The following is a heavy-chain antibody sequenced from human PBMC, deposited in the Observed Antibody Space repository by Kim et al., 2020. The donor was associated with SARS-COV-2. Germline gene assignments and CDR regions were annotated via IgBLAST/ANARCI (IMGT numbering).Heavy chain of an antibody. J-gene: IGHJ6*01. V-gene: IGHV4-59*12. CDR3: ASHLSPCGDYDLDYYSYYG. D-gene: IGHD3-16*01. Sequence: SETLSLTCTVSGGSISSNYWSWIRQPPGKGLEWIGHIYNSGSTNYNPSLQSRVTISVDMSKNQFSLKLSSVTAAATAVYYCASHLSPCGDYDLDYYSYYG. CDR2: IYNSGST. CDR1: GGSISSNY.